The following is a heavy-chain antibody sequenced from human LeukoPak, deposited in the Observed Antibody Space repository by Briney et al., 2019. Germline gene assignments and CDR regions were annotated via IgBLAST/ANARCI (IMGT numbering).Heavy chain of an antibody. J-gene: IGHJ4*02. CDR1: GFAFSNYW. CDR3: ARDVNDWSLDY. V-gene: IGHV3-74*01. CDR2: INGEGTST. D-gene: IGHD3-9*01. Sequence: PGGSLRLSCTASGFAFSNYWMHWVRQTPGKGLVWVARINGEGTSTSYADSVKGRFTISRDNAKNTLYLQMNSLRAEDTAVYYCARDVNDWSLDYWGQGALVTVSS.